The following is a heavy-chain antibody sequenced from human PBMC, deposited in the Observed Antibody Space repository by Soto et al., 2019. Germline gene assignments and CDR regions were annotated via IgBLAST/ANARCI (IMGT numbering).Heavy chain of an antibody. Sequence: EVQLLESGGGLVQPGGSLRLSCAASGFTFSSYAMSWVRQAPGKGLEWVSAISGSGGSTYYADSVKGRFTISRDNSKNTLYLQMNSLRAEDTAVYYCAKDNDYYGDVGSFDYWCHGTLVTVSS. V-gene: IGHV3-23*01. CDR2: ISGSGGST. J-gene: IGHJ4*01. CDR1: GFTFSSYA. D-gene: IGHD4-17*01. CDR3: AKDNDYYGDVGSFDY.